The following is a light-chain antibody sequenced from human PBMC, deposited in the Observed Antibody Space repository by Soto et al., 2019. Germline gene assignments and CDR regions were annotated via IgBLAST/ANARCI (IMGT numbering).Light chain of an antibody. J-gene: IGKJ1*01. Sequence: DIQLTRSPSFLSASVGDTVTITCRASQGISTYLAWYQQKPGKAPKNLIYGASTLQSGVPSRFSGSGSGTDFTLTISSLQPDEFATYYCQQFAISTTFGQGTKVDIK. CDR1: QGISTY. V-gene: IGKV1-9*01. CDR3: QQFAISTT. CDR2: GAS.